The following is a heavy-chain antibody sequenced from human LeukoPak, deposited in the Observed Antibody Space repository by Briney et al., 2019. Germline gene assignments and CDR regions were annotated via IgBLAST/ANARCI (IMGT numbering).Heavy chain of an antibody. V-gene: IGHV4-31*03. CDR3: ARGEQLVPVLDY. D-gene: IGHD6-13*01. CDR2: IYYSGST. Sequence: PSETLSLTCTVSGGSISSGGYYWSWIRLHPGKGLEWIGYIYYSGSTYYNPSLKSRVTISVDTSKNQFSLKLSSVTAADTAVYYCARGEQLVPVLDYWGQGTLVTVSS. CDR1: GGSISSGGYY. J-gene: IGHJ4*02.